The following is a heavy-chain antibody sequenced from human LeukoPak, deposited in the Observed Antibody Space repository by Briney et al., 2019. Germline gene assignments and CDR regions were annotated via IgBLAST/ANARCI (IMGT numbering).Heavy chain of an antibody. J-gene: IGHJ2*01. V-gene: IGHV4-59*10. D-gene: IGHD5-18*01. CDR2: IYTSGST. Sequence: PSETLSLTCAVYGGSFSGYYWSWIRQPAGKGLEWIGRIYTSGSTNYNPSLKSRVTMSVDTSKNQFSLKLSSVTAADTAVYYCARLMDTAMVPWYFDLWGRGTLVTVSS. CDR1: GGSFSGYY. CDR3: ARLMDTAMVPWYFDL.